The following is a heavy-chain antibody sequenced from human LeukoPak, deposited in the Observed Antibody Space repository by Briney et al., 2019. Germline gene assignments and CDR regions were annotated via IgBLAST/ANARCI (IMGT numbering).Heavy chain of an antibody. CDR1: GFTFSSYA. CDR3: AKDYTAMVTFGFDY. CDR2: ISGSGGST. J-gene: IGHJ4*02. V-gene: IGHV3-23*01. D-gene: IGHD5-18*01. Sequence: PGGSLRLSCAASGFTFSSYAMSWVRQAPGKGLEWVLAISGSGGSTYYADSVKGRFTISRDNSKNTLYLQMNSLRAEDTAVYYCAKDYTAMVTFGFDYWGQGTLVTVSS.